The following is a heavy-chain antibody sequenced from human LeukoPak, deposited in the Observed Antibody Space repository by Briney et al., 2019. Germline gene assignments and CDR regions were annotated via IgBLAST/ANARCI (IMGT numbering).Heavy chain of an antibody. D-gene: IGHD2-15*01. J-gene: IGHJ4*02. CDR1: GFTFDDYA. V-gene: IGHV3-9*03. CDR2: ISWNSGSI. CDR3: AKDARKLLLQTNRWNYFDY. Sequence: GGSLRLSCAASGFTFDDYAMHWVRQAPGKVLEWVSGISWNSGSIGYADSVKGRFTISRDNAKNSLYLQMNSLRAEDMALYYCAKDARKLLLQTNRWNYFDYWGQGALVTVSS.